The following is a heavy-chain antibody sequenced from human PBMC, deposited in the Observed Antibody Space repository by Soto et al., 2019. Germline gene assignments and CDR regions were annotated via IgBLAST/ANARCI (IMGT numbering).Heavy chain of an antibody. Sequence: QITLKESGPTLVKPTQTLTLTCTFSGFSLTAAGAGVGWIRQPPGKALEWLALIYWNDDTRYSPSLKSRLTITKDTSKNQVVLRMTNMDPVDTATYYCAHRGYGNYPRDNWFDLWGQGILVIVSS. J-gene: IGHJ5*02. CDR3: AHRGYGNYPRDNWFDL. D-gene: IGHD4-17*01. CDR1: GFSLTAAGAG. V-gene: IGHV2-5*01. CDR2: IYWNDDT.